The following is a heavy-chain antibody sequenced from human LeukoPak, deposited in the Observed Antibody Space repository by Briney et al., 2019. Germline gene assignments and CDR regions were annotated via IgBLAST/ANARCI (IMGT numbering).Heavy chain of an antibody. Sequence: PGGSLRLPCAASGFIVSNNYMSWVRQAPGMGLEWVSVIYRSGSTYCADSVKGRFTISRDNSNNTVYLQMNSLRADDTAVYYCARGSTGWSRGDYWGRGTLVTVSS. V-gene: IGHV3-66*01. CDR3: ARGSTGWSRGDY. CDR2: IYRSGST. CDR1: GFIVSNNY. D-gene: IGHD2-2*01. J-gene: IGHJ4*02.